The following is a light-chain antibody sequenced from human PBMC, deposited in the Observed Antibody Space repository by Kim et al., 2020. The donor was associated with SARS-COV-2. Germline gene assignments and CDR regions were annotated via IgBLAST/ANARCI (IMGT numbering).Light chain of an antibody. Sequence: PGGTVTLTCTSSTGAVTTDHYPNGLQLKPGQAPRSLIHGTNNKHSWTPARFSGSLLGGKAALTLSGVQPEDEAEYYCLLCYGGPWVFGGGTMLTVL. CDR2: GTN. J-gene: IGLJ3*02. CDR3: LLCYGGPWV. V-gene: IGLV7-43*01. CDR1: TGAVTTDHY.